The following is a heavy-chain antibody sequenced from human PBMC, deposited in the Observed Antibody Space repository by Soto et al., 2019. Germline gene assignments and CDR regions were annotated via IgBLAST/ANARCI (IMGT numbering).Heavy chain of an antibody. CDR1: GYTHTELS. V-gene: IGHV1-24*01. J-gene: IGHJ4*02. CDR3: ATDLGIVVPAAMPGSY. D-gene: IGHD2-2*01. Sequence: ASVKVACKVSGYTHTELSMHWVRQAPGKGLEWMGGFDPEDGETIYAQKFQGRVTMTEDTSTDTAYMELSSLRSEDTAVYYCATDLGIVVPAAMPGSYWGQGTLVTVSS. CDR2: FDPEDGET.